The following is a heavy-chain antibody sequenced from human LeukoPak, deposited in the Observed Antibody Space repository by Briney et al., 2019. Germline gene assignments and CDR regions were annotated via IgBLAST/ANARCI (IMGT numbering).Heavy chain of an antibody. Sequence: GGSQRLSCAASGFTFDDYTMHWVRQAPGKGLEWVSLISWDGGSTYYADSVKGRFTISRDNSKNSLYLQMNSLRTEDTALYYCAKGGSSPPPGYFDYWGQGTLVTVSS. CDR3: AKGGSSPPPGYFDY. CDR1: GFTFDDYT. CDR2: ISWDGGST. D-gene: IGHD1-26*01. V-gene: IGHV3-43*01. J-gene: IGHJ4*02.